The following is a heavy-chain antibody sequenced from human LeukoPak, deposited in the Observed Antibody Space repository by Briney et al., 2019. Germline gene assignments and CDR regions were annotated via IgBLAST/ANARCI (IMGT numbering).Heavy chain of an antibody. CDR3: AKASGEVVSGSFIDY. J-gene: IGHJ4*02. CDR2: TYTGGNS. V-gene: IGHV3-53*01. D-gene: IGHD3-22*01. CDR1: GFTVSSIH. Sequence: GGSLRLSCAASGFTVSSIHMVWVRQAPGKGLEWVSVTYTGGNSYYADSVKGRFIISRDISKNTLYLQMNSLRAEDTAVYYCAKASGEVVSGSFIDYWGQGTLVTVSS.